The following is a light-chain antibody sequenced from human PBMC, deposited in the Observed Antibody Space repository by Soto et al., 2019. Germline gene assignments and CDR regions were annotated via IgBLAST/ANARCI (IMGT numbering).Light chain of an antibody. CDR3: QHSDTSSWT. J-gene: IGKJ1*01. CDR2: GAS. CDR1: QSVSGN. V-gene: IGKV3-15*01. Sequence: EVVMTQSPGTLSVSPGERASLSCRASQSVSGNLAWYQQTPGQAPRLLIHGASTRATGIPARFSGSGSGTDFTLAINRLEPEDFALYYCQHSDTSSWTFGQGTRVEIK.